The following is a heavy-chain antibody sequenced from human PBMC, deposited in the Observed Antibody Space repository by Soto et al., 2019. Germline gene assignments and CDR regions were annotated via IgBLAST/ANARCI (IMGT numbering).Heavy chain of an antibody. CDR3: AKGQGYGDYVDP. CDR2: ISYDGSNK. J-gene: IGHJ5*02. CDR1: GFTFSSYG. D-gene: IGHD4-17*01. V-gene: IGHV3-30*18. Sequence: GGSLRLSCAASGFTFSSYGMHWVRQAPGKGLEWVAVISYDGSNKYYADSVKGRFTISRDNSKNTLYLQMNSLRAEDTAVYYCAKGQGYGDYVDPWGQGTLVTVSS.